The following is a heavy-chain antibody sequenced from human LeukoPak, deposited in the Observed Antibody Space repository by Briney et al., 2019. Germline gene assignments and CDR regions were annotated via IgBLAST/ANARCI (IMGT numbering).Heavy chain of an antibody. Sequence: NPGGSLRLSCAASGFTFSSYRMSWVRQAPGTGLEWVSSISSSGNYIYYADSVKGRFTISRDNAKDSLYLLMSSLRAEDTAVYYCAKFVYLVGFDPWGQGTLVTVSS. J-gene: IGHJ5*02. CDR2: ISSSGNYI. V-gene: IGHV3-21*01. CDR1: GFTFSSYR. CDR3: AKFVYLVGFDP. D-gene: IGHD1-20*01.